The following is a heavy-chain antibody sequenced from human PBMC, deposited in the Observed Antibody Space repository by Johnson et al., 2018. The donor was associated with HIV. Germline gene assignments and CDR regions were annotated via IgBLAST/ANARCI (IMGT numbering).Heavy chain of an antibody. D-gene: IGHD3-10*01. CDR2: IYSGGST. V-gene: IGHV3-66*01. J-gene: IGHJ3*02. CDR1: GFAVSSNY. Sequence: VQLVESGGGLVQPGGSLRLSCAASGFAVSSNYMSWVRQAPGKGLEWVSVIYSGGSTYYADSVKGRFTISRDNSKNTLYLQINSLRAEDTAVYYCARVGAGHIIGPDMVFDIWGQGTMVTVSS. CDR3: ARVGAGHIIGPDMVFDI.